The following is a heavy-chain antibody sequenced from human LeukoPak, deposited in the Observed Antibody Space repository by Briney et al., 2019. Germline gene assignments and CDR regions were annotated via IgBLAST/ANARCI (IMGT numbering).Heavy chain of an antibody. CDR3: ARDRAFSGCSSTSCYSYYYYYMDV. J-gene: IGHJ6*03. CDR1: GGSISSHY. D-gene: IGHD2-2*02. Sequence: SETLSLTCTVSGGSISSHYWSWIRQPPGKGLEWIGYIYYSGSTNYNPSLKSRVTISVDTSKNQFSLKLSSVTAADTAVYYCARDRAFSGCSSTSCYSYYYYYMDVRGKGTTVTVSS. V-gene: IGHV4-59*11. CDR2: IYYSGST.